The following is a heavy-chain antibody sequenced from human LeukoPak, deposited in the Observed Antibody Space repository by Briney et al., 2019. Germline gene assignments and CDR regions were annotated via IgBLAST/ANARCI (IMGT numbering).Heavy chain of an antibody. CDR3: ARDLMVRGRFGFDP. Sequence: KAGGSLRLSCAASGFTFSSYAMSWVRQAPGKGLEWVSAISSSSSYIYYADSVKGRFTISRDNAKNSLYLQMNSLRAEDTAVYYCARDLMVRGRFGFDPWGQGTLVTVSS. J-gene: IGHJ5*02. V-gene: IGHV3-21*01. CDR1: GFTFSSYA. D-gene: IGHD3-10*01. CDR2: ISSSSSYI.